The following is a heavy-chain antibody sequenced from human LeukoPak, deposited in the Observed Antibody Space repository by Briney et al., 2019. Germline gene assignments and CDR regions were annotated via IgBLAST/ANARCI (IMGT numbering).Heavy chain of an antibody. CDR2: ISSSSSYI. D-gene: IGHD3-22*01. CDR3: ARDPDYYDSSGV. V-gene: IGHV3-21*01. J-gene: IGHJ4*02. Sequence: GGSLRLSCAASGFTFSSYSMNWVRQAPGKGLEWVSSISSSSSYIYCADSVKGRFTISRDNAKNSLYLQMNSLRAEDTAVYYCARDPDYYDSSGVWGQGTLVTVSS. CDR1: GFTFSSYS.